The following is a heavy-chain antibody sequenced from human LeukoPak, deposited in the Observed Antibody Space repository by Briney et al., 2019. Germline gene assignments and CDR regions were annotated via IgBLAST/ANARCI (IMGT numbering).Heavy chain of an antibody. CDR1: GGTFTSYA. V-gene: IGHV1-69*05. CDR3: ARNLHYYDSSGYLDY. CDR2: IIPIFGTA. D-gene: IGHD3-22*01. J-gene: IGHJ4*02. Sequence: ASVKVSCKASGGTFTSYAISWVRQAPGQGLEWMGRIIPIFGTANYAQKFQGRVTITTDKSTSTAYMELRSLRSEDTAVYYCARNLHYYDSSGYLDYWGQGTLVTVSS.